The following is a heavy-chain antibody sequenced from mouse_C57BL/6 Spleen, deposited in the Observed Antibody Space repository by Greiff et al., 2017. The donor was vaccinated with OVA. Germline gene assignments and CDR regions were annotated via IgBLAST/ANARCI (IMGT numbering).Heavy chain of an antibody. D-gene: IGHD1-1*01. J-gene: IGHJ4*01. Sequence: EVMLVESGGGLVKPGGSLKLSCAAPGFTFSDYGMHWVRQAPEKGLEWVAYISSGSSTIYYADTVKGRFTISRDNAKNTLFLQMTSLRSEDTAMYYCARDYAAMDYWGQGTSVTVSS. CDR3: ARDYAAMDY. CDR2: ISSGSSTI. CDR1: GFTFSDYG. V-gene: IGHV5-17*01.